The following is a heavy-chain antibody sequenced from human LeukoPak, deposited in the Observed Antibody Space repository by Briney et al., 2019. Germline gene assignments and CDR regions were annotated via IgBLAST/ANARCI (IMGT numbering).Heavy chain of an antibody. Sequence: GGSLRLSCAASGFTFSSYGMHWVRQAPGKGLEWVAVIWYDGSNKYYADSVKGRFTISRDNSKNTLYLQMNSLRAEDTAVYYCARDRPARGYYDSSGYYQDFGYWGQGTLVTVSS. D-gene: IGHD3-22*01. CDR2: IWYDGSNK. J-gene: IGHJ4*02. CDR3: ARDRPARGYYDSSGYYQDFGY. CDR1: GFTFSSYG. V-gene: IGHV3-33*01.